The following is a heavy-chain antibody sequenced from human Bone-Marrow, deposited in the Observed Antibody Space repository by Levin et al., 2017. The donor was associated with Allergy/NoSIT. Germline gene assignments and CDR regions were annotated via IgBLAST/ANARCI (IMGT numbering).Heavy chain of an antibody. CDR3: ARDHITIFSLYFDY. V-gene: IGHV3-48*02. CDR2: ISTTSSTL. CDR1: GFTFSSHS. Sequence: GGSLRLSCAASGFTFSSHSMNWVRQAPGKGLEWVSYISTTSSTLYYADSVKGRFTISRDNAKNSLYLQMNSLRDEDTAVYYCARDHITIFSLYFDYWGPGTLVTVSS. D-gene: IGHD3-9*01. J-gene: IGHJ4*02.